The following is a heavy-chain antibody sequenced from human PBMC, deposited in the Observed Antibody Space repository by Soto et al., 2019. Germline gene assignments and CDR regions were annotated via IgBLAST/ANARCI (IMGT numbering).Heavy chain of an antibody. CDR2: IYSGGST. J-gene: IGHJ6*04. CDR1: GFTVSSNY. CDR3: ASHDIVATDLLFSGCMDV. V-gene: IGHV3-53*04. Sequence: PGGSLRLSCAASGFTVSSNYMSWVRQAPGKGLEWVSVIYSGGSTYYADSVKGRFTISRHNSKNTLYLQMNSLRAEDTAVYYCASHDIVATDLLFSGCMDVWGKGTTVTVSS. D-gene: IGHD5-12*01.